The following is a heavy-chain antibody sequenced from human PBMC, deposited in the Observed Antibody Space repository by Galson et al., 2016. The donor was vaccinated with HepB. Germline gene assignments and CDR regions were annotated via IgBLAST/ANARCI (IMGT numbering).Heavy chain of an antibody. Sequence: SLRLSCAASGFTFSNYDMHWVRQATGKGLEWVSVIGTAGDTYYPGSVKGRFTISRENAKNSLYLQMNSLRAGDTAVYYCARGWGSGSVPFDYWGQGTLVTVSS. CDR3: ARGWGSGSVPFDY. V-gene: IGHV3-13*01. CDR2: IGTAGDT. J-gene: IGHJ4*02. D-gene: IGHD3-10*01. CDR1: GFTFSNYD.